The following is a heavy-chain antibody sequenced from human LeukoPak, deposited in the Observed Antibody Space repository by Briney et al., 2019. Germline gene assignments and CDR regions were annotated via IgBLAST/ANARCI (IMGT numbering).Heavy chain of an antibody. CDR1: GFTFSGSA. Sequence: PGGYVRLSCAASGFTFSGSAMHWVRQASGKGLEWVGRIRSKANSYATAYAASVKGRFTISRDDSKNTAYLQMNSPKTEDTAVYYCTRPGEGWLHFDYWGQRTLVTVSS. V-gene: IGHV3-73*01. J-gene: IGHJ4*02. D-gene: IGHD5-12*01. CDR2: IRSKANSYAT. CDR3: TRPGEGWLHFDY.